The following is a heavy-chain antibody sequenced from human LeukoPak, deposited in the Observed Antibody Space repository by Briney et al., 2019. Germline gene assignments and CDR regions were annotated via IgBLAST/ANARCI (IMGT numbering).Heavy chain of an antibody. V-gene: IGHV4-31*03. D-gene: IGHD3-10*01. CDR1: GASISSGGYH. CDR2: VYYSGST. CDR3: ARRGSAGEGVYFDY. J-gene: IGHJ4*03. Sequence: SEPVSLLCTVSGASISSGGYHWTWIRQHPGKGLEWIGCVYYSGSTYYNPSLKSRVTILVDTSKNQFALKLTSVTAADTAVYYCARRGSAGEGVYFDYWGHRVLVTVSS.